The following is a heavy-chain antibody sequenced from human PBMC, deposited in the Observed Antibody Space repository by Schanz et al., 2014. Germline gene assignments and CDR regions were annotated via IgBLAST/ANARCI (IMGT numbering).Heavy chain of an antibody. J-gene: IGHJ4*02. CDR1: GFTFSSYA. CDR3: AKTQGSSFDS. CDR2: ISGSGGST. D-gene: IGHD6-13*01. V-gene: IGHV3-23*01. Sequence: EVHLLESGGGLVPPGGSLRLSCAASGFTFSSYAMSWVRQAPGKGLEWVSAISGSGGSTYYADSVKGRFTISSDNSKSTLYLQMSSLRAEDTAVYYCAKTQGSSFDSWGQGTLVTVSS.